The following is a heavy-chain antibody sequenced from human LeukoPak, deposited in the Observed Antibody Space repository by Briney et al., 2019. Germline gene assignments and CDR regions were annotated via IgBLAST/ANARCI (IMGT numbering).Heavy chain of an antibody. CDR3: ARDGYDTIFGVVMPFDY. CDR1: GGTFSSYA. D-gene: IGHD3-3*01. J-gene: IGHJ4*02. CDR2: IIPIFGTA. Sequence: ASVKVSCKASGGTFSSYAISWVRQAPGQGLEWMGGIIPIFGTANYAQKFQGRVTITTDESTSTAYMELSSLRSEDMAVYYCARDGYDTIFGVVMPFDYWGQGTLVTVSS. V-gene: IGHV1-69*05.